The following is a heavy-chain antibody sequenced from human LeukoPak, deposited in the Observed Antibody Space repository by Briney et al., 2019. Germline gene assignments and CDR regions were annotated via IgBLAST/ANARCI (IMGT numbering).Heavy chain of an antibody. Sequence: GGSLRLSCAASGFTFSSYGMHWVRQAPGKGLEWVAVIWYDGSNKYYADSVKGRFTISRDNSKNTLYLQMNSLRAEDTAVCYCARDYLLLWFGELQYYFDYWGQGTLVTVSS. CDR1: GFTFSSYG. V-gene: IGHV3-33*01. D-gene: IGHD3-10*01. J-gene: IGHJ4*02. CDR2: IWYDGSNK. CDR3: ARDYLLLWFGELQYYFDY.